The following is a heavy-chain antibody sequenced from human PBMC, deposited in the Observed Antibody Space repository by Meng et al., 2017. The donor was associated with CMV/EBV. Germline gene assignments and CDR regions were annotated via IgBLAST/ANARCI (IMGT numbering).Heavy chain of an antibody. CDR3: ARNPQKGYDFWSGYSQTWNDVFDI. Sequence: ASVKVSCKASGYTFTSYDINWVRQATGQGLEWMGWMNPNSGNTGYAQKFQGRVTITRNTSISTAYMELSSLRSEDTAVYYCARNPQKGYDFWSGYSQTWNDVFDIWGQGTMVTVSS. J-gene: IGHJ3*02. V-gene: IGHV1-8*03. CDR2: MNPNSGNT. CDR1: GYTFTSYD. D-gene: IGHD3-3*01.